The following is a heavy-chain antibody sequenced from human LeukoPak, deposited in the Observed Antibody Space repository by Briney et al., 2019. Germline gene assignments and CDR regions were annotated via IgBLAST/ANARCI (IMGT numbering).Heavy chain of an antibody. D-gene: IGHD6-19*01. CDR2: IYYSGST. CDR3: AALGGTWAFDY. Sequence: YPSETLSLTCTGSGGSISSYYWSWIRQPPGKGLEWIGYIYYSGSTNYNPSLKSRVTISVDTSKNQFSLKLSSVTAADTAVYYCAALGGTWAFDYWGQGTLVTVSS. CDR1: GGSISSYY. J-gene: IGHJ4*02. V-gene: IGHV4-59*08.